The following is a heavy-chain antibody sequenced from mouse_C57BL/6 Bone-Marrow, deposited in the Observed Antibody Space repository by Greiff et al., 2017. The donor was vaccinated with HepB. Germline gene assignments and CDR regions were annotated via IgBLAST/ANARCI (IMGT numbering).Heavy chain of an antibody. V-gene: IGHV2-9-1*01. J-gene: IGHJ4*01. CDR2: IWTGGGT. CDR3: ARKSYYYGSSWGTYYAMDY. CDR1: GFSLTSYA. D-gene: IGHD1-1*01. Sequence: VKLVESGPGLVAPSQSLSITCTVSGFSLTSYAISWVRQPPGKGLEWLGVIWTGGGTNYNSALKSRLSISKDNSKSQVFLKMNSLQTDDTARYYCARKSYYYGSSWGTYYAMDYWGQGTSVTVSS.